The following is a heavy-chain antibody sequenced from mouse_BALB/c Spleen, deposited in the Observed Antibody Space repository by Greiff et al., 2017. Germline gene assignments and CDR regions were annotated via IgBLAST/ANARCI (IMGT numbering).Heavy chain of an antibody. Sequence: EVKLMESGGGLVKPGGSLKLSCAASGFTFSSYAMSWVRQTPEKRLEWVASISSGGSTYYPDSVKGRFTISRDNARNILYLQMSSLRSEDTAMYYCARERGKDGSSPFAYWGQGTLVTVSA. CDR3: ARERGKDGSSPFAY. CDR1: GFTFSSYA. J-gene: IGHJ3*01. D-gene: IGHD1-1*01. V-gene: IGHV5-6-5*01. CDR2: ISSGGST.